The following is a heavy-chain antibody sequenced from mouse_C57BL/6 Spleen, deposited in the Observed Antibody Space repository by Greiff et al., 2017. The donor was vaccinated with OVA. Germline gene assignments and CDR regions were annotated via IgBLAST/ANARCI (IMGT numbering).Heavy chain of an antibody. Sequence: EVQVVESGGDLVKPGGSLKLSCAASGFTFSSYGMSWVRQTPDKRLEWVATISSGGSYTYYPDSVKGRFTISRDNAKNTLYLQMSSLKSEDTAMYYCARHDGDAMDYWGQGTSVTVSS. CDR3: ARHDGDAMDY. D-gene: IGHD1-2*01. CDR2: ISSGGSYT. CDR1: GFTFSSYG. J-gene: IGHJ4*01. V-gene: IGHV5-6*01.